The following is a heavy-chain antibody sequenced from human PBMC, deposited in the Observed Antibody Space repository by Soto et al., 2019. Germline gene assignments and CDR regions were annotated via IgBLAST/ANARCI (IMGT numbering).Heavy chain of an antibody. Sequence: PGGSLRLSCAASGFTFSSYWMHWVRQAPGKGLVWVSRINSDGSSTSYADSVKGRFTISRDNAKNTLYLQMNSLRAEDTAVYYCAREPFPSGSYHRYGMDVWGQGTTVTVSS. CDR2: INSDGSST. D-gene: IGHD1-26*01. CDR3: AREPFPSGSYHRYGMDV. V-gene: IGHV3-74*01. J-gene: IGHJ6*02. CDR1: GFTFSSYW.